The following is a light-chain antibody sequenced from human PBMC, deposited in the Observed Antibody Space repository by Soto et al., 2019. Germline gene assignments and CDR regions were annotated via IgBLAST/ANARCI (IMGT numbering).Light chain of an antibody. CDR2: DAS. CDR1: QSVSSN. V-gene: IGKV3-15*01. Sequence: EIVMRQSPATLSVSPGERATLSCRASQSVSSNLAWHQQKPGKAPRILMYDASTRATGIPARFSGSGSGTEFTLTISSLQSEDFAVYYCQQYHNWPITFGQGTRLEIK. CDR3: QQYHNWPIT. J-gene: IGKJ5*01.